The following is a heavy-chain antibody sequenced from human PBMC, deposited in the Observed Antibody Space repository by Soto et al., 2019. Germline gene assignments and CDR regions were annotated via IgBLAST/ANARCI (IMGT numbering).Heavy chain of an antibody. CDR2: IYHSGST. D-gene: IGHD3-22*01. Sequence: SETLSLTCAVSGYSISSGYYWIWIRQPPGKGLEWIRSIYHSGSTYYNPSLQSRVTISVDTSKNQFSLKLSSVTAADTAVYYCARDGILYDSSEMDAFDIWGQGTIVTASS. J-gene: IGHJ3*02. V-gene: IGHV4-38-2*01. CDR1: GYSISSGYY. CDR3: ARDGILYDSSEMDAFDI.